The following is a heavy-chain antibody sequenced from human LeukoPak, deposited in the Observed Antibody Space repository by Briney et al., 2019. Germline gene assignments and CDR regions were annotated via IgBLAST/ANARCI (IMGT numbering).Heavy chain of an antibody. D-gene: IGHD4-17*01. CDR1: GYSLTSYW. V-gene: IGHV5-51*01. J-gene: IGHJ4*02. Sequence: GESLKISCKGSGYSLTSYWIGWVRQMPGKGLEWMGIIYPGDSDTRYSPSFQGQVTISADKSISTAYLQWSSLKASDTAMYYCARQTSDYRGASDYWGQGTLVTVSS. CDR2: IYPGDSDT. CDR3: ARQTSDYRGASDY.